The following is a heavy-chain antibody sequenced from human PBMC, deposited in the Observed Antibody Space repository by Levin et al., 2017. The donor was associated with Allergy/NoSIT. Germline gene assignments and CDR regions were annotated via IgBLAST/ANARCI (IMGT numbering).Heavy chain of an antibody. CDR3: ARDRSGSYYYYYGMDV. J-gene: IGHJ6*02. V-gene: IGHV3-7*01. CDR1: GFTFSSYW. Sequence: GGSLRLSCAASGFTFSSYWMSWVRQAPGKGLEWVANIKQDGSEKYYVDSVKGRFTISRDNAKNSLYLQMNSLRAEDTAVYYCARDRSGSYYYYYGMDVWGQGTTVTVSS. CDR2: IKQDGSEK. D-gene: IGHD1-26*01.